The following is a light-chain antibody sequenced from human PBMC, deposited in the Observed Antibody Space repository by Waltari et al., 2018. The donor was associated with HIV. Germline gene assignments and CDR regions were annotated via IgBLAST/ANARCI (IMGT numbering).Light chain of an antibody. V-gene: IGLV3-1*01. CDR2: QDN. CDR1: KLGDKF. CDR3: QAWDNITAV. Sequence: SYELTQPPSVSVSPGQTASITCSGDKLGDKFASWYQQKPGQSPVMVIYQDNERPSGIPEQFSGSNSGNTATLTISGTQALDEADYFCQAWDNITAVFGGGTKVTVL. J-gene: IGLJ2*01.